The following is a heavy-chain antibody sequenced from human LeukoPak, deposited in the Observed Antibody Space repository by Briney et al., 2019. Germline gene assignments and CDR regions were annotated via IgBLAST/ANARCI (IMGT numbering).Heavy chain of an antibody. CDR1: GGSFSGYY. CDR3: ASARDGYKHDAFDI. CDR2: INHSGST. D-gene: IGHD5-24*01. V-gene: IGHV4-34*01. J-gene: IGHJ3*02. Sequence: SETLSLTRAVYGGSFSGYYWSWIRQPPGKGLEWIGEINHSGSTNYNPSLKSRVTISVDASKNQFSLKLSSVTAADTAVYYCASARDGYKHDAFDIWGQGTMVTVSS.